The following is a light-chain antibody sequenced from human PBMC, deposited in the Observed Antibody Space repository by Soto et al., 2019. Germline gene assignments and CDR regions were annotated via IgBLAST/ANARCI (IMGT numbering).Light chain of an antibody. V-gene: IGKV3-11*01. Sequence: TQSPSSLSTSIGDRVTITCRASQTISNLAWYQQKAGQAPRLLIYDASNRATGVPARFSGSGSGTDFTLTISDLEPADFGLYYCQQRLNWPPGFGQGTKVDIK. CDR1: QTISN. J-gene: IGKJ1*01. CDR2: DAS. CDR3: QQRLNWPPG.